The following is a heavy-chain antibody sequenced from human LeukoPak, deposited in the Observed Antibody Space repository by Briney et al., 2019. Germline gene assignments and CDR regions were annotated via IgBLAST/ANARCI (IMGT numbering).Heavy chain of an antibody. J-gene: IGHJ4*02. D-gene: IGHD1-14*01. CDR2: TYYGSKWNN. Sequence: SQTLSLTCAISGDSVSSNSVAWNWIRHSPSRGLEWLGRTYYGSKWNNDYALSVKSRITINPDTSKNQFSLQLNSVTPEDTAVYYCTRGRNSAFDYWGQGTLVTVSS. CDR3: TRGRNSAFDY. V-gene: IGHV6-1*01. CDR1: GDSVSSNSVA.